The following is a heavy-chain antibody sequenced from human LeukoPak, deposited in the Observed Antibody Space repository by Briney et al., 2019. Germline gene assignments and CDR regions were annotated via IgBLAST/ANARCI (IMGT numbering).Heavy chain of an antibody. J-gene: IGHJ6*01. CDR2: IKRDGSEK. Sequence: GGSLRLSCAAPGFTFSSYWMTWVRQAPGKGLEWVANIKRDGSEKHYVDSVKGRFTISRDNAKNSMFLQMNSLRAEDTAVYYCARARDYGDYFDGMDVWGQGTTVTVSS. D-gene: IGHD4-17*01. V-gene: IGHV3-7*01. CDR3: ARARDYGDYFDGMDV. CDR1: GFTFSSYW.